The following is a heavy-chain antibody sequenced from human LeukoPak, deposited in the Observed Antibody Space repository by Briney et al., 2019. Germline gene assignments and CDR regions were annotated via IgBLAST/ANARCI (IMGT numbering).Heavy chain of an antibody. Sequence: GGSLRLSCVGSGFTFSTYWMSWVRQAPGKGLEWVANIKQDGSEKYYVDSVKGRFTISRDNAKNSLYLQMNSLRAEDTAVYYCARDLKYYYDSSGPPGYWGQGTLVTVSS. D-gene: IGHD3-22*01. CDR3: ARDLKYYYDSSGPPGY. CDR1: GFTFSTYW. V-gene: IGHV3-7*01. J-gene: IGHJ4*02. CDR2: IKQDGSEK.